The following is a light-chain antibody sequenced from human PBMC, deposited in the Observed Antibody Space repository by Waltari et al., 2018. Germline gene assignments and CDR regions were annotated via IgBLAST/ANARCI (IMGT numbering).Light chain of an antibody. J-gene: IGLJ3*02. CDR3: CSYAGGRRSWV. Sequence: QSALTQPASVSGSPGQSITISCTESSSDVGSHNFVSWYQQHPGKAPKVMIYEGNKRPEGLANRFSGSESGNTAFLTIAVLLADDEAEEYCCSYAGGRRSWVFGGGTKLTVL. V-gene: IGLV2-23*01. CDR2: EGN. CDR1: SSDVGSHNF.